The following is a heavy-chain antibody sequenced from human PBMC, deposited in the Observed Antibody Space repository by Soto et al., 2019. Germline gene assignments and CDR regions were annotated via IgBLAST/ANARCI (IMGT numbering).Heavy chain of an antibody. CDR1: GVTFSSYG. D-gene: IGHD6-6*01. CDR3: ARGHCPNSSAYGYYYYYMDV. CDR2: IWYDGSNK. Sequence: GGSLRLSCAASGVTFSSYGMHWVRQAPGKGLEWVAVIWYDGSNKYYADSVKGRFTISRDNSKNTLYLQMNSLRAEDTAVYYCARGHCPNSSAYGYYYYYMDVWGKGTTVTVS. J-gene: IGHJ6*03. V-gene: IGHV3-33*01.